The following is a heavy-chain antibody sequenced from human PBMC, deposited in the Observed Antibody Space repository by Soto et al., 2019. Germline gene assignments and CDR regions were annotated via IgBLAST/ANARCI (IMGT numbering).Heavy chain of an antibody. CDR2: ISDSGSTT. Sequence: EVQLLESGGGLVQPGGSLRLSCAASGFTFSNYAMSWVRQAPGKGLEWVSVISDSGSTTYYADSVKGRFTISRDNAKNKLYLQMNSLRAEDTAIYYREKEYYDILTGLDYWGQGTLVTVSS. V-gene: IGHV3-23*01. CDR3: EKEYYDILTGLDY. CDR1: GFTFSNYA. D-gene: IGHD3-9*01. J-gene: IGHJ4*02.